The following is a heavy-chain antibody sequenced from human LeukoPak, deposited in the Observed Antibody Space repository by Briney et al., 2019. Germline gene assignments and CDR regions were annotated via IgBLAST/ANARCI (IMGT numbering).Heavy chain of an antibody. Sequence: PSETLSLTCAVYGGSFSGYYWSWLRQPPGKGLEWFGEINHSGSTNYNPSLKSRVTISVDTSKNQFSLKLSSVTAADTAVYYCSLLWFGESQNYWGQGTLVTVLS. CDR1: GGSFSGYY. CDR2: INHSGST. D-gene: IGHD3-10*01. V-gene: IGHV4-34*03. J-gene: IGHJ4*02. CDR3: SLLWFGESQNY.